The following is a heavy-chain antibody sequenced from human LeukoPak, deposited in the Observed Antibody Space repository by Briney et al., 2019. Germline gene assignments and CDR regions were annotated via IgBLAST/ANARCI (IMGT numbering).Heavy chain of an antibody. J-gene: IGHJ4*02. V-gene: IGHV4-34*01. CDR2: IYHSGNT. Sequence: SETLSLTCAVYGGSFSSYYWSWIRQPPGKGLEWIGSIYHSGNTYYNPSLKSRVTISVDTSKNQFSLKLNSVTAADTAVYYCARAGYGDSDFDYWGQGTLVTVSS. CDR1: GGSFSSYY. CDR3: ARAGYGDSDFDY. D-gene: IGHD4-17*01.